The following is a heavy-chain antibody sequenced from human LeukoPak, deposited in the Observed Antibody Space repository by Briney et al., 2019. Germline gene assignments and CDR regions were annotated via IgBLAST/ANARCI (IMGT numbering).Heavy chain of an antibody. CDR2: IYSGGST. Sequence: GGSLRLSCAASGFTVSSNYMSWVRQAPGKGLEWVSVIYSGGSTYYADSVKGRFTISRDNSKNTLYLQMNSLRAEDTAVYYCARDRTYGDPTSSDAFDIWGQGTMVTVSS. CDR3: ARDRTYGDPTSSDAFDI. J-gene: IGHJ3*02. D-gene: IGHD4-17*01. CDR1: GFTVSSNY. V-gene: IGHV3-66*01.